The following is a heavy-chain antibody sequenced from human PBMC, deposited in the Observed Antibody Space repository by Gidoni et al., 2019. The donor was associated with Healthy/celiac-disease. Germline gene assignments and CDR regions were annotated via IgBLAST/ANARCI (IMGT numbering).Heavy chain of an antibody. V-gene: IGHV3-30*18. CDR3: AKEGLDSSSWGEYYYYYGMDV. D-gene: IGHD6-6*01. J-gene: IGHJ6*02. CDR1: GFTFSSYG. Sequence: LSCAASGFTFSSYGMHWVRQAPGKGLEWVAVISYDGSNKYYADSVKGRFTISRDNSKNTLYLQMNSLRAEDTAVYYCAKEGLDSSSWGEYYYYYGMDVWGQGTTVTVSS. CDR2: ISYDGSNK.